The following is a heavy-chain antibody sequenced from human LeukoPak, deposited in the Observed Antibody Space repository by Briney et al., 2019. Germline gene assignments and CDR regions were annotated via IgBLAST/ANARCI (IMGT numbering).Heavy chain of an antibody. J-gene: IGHJ4*02. V-gene: IGHV5-51*01. D-gene: IGHD3-22*01. CDR1: GYNFTSFW. CDR3: VRSQWGNSGNYLFDY. Sequence: GESLKISCKASGYNFTSFWIGWVRQISGKGLEWMGIIYPDDSNPRNSPSFQGQVTISADKSITTAYLHWSSLKASDTAIYYCVRSQWGNSGNYLFDYWGQGTLVTVSS. CDR2: IYPDDSNP.